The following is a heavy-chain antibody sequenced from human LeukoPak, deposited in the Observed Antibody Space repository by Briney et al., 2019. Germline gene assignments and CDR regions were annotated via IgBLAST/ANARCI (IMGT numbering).Heavy chain of an antibody. V-gene: IGHV3-20*04. J-gene: IGHJ5*02. CDR2: IYWNGGST. Sequence: PGGSLRLSCAASGFIFDDYGMSWVRQAPGKGLEWVSGIYWNGGSTGYADSVKGRFTISRDNAKNSLYLQMKTLRAEDTALYYCAGSLQRIVGANRDWFDPWGQGTLVTVSS. D-gene: IGHD1-26*01. CDR3: AGSLQRIVGANRDWFDP. CDR1: GFIFDDYG.